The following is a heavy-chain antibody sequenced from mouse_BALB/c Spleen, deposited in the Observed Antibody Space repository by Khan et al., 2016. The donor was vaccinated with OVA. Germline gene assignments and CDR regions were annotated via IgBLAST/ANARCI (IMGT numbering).Heavy chain of an antibody. CDR1: GYTFTSYW. V-gene: IGHV1S81*02. CDR2: TNPTNGRT. J-gene: IGHJ2*01. D-gene: IGHD1-1*01. Sequence: QVQLQQPGAELVKAGASVKMSCKASGYTFTSYWMHWVKQRLGQGLEWFAETNPTNGRTYYNEKFKSKATLTVDKSSSTAYMLLSGPTFEDSAVYYCARIKKIVATYVDCWGKGTTLTVSS. CDR3: ARIKKIVATYVDC.